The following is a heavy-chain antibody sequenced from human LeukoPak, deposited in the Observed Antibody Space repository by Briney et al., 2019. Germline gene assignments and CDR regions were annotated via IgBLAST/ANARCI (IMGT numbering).Heavy chain of an antibody. D-gene: IGHD3-22*01. J-gene: IGHJ4*02. CDR3: ARDPALWYDSSGSPVH. V-gene: IGHV3-48*01. CDR1: GASISSSN. Sequence: ETLSLTCTVSGASISSSNFYWGWIRQPPGKGLEWVSYISSSSSTIYYADSVKGRFTISRDNAKNSLYLQMNSLRAEDTAVYYCARDPALWYDSSGSPVHWGQGTLVTVSS. CDR2: ISSSSSTI.